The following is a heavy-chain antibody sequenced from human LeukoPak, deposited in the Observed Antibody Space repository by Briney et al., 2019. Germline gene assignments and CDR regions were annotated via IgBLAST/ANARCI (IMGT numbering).Heavy chain of an antibody. CDR3: ARGGYSGYVIY. V-gene: IGHV3-11*01. CDR1: GFTFSDYY. D-gene: IGHD5-12*01. J-gene: IGHJ4*02. Sequence: GGSLRLSCAASGFTFSDYYMSWIRQAPGKGLEWVSYISTSGSAIYYADSVKGRFTISRDNAKNSLYLQMSSLRAEDTAVYYCARGGYSGYVIYWGQGALVTVSS. CDR2: ISTSGSAI.